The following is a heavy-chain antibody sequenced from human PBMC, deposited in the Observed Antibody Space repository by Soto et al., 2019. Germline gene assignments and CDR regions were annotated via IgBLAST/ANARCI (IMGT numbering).Heavy chain of an antibody. J-gene: IGHJ3*02. CDR1: GGTFSSYT. V-gene: IGHV1-69*08. Sequence: QVQLVQSGAEVKKPGSSVKVSCKASGGTFSSYTISWVRQAPGQGLEWMGRIIPILGIANYAQKFQGRVTITADKSTSTAYMELSSLRSEETAVYYCARESSPSRGYVLAFEIWGQGTMVTVSS. CDR3: ARESSPSRGYVLAFEI. D-gene: IGHD6-25*01. CDR2: IIPILGIA.